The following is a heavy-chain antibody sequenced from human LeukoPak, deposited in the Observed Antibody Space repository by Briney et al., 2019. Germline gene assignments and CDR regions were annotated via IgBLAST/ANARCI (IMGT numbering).Heavy chain of an antibody. CDR3: AKVLVGATQNWFDP. Sequence: GGSLRLSCAASGFTFSSYAMSWVRQTPGKGLEWDSAISGSGGSTYYADSVKGRFTISRDNSKNTLYLQMNSLRAEDTAVYHCAKVLVGATQNWFDPWGQGTLVTVSS. J-gene: IGHJ5*02. D-gene: IGHD1-26*01. CDR2: ISGSGGST. V-gene: IGHV3-23*01. CDR1: GFTFSSYA.